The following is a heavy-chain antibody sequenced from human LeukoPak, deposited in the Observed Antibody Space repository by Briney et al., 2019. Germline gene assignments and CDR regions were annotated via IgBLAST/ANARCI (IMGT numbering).Heavy chain of an antibody. J-gene: IGHJ4*02. Sequence: GESLKISCKGSGYTFTNYWIGWVRQMPGKGLEWMEVFYPGDSDTRYGPSFQGQVTISADNSISTAFLQWSSLKASDTAMYFCVRSITAAGTPNGGYWGQGTLVTVSS. CDR3: VRSITAAGTPNGGY. CDR1: GYTFTNYW. V-gene: IGHV5-51*01. D-gene: IGHD6-13*01. CDR2: FYPGDSDT.